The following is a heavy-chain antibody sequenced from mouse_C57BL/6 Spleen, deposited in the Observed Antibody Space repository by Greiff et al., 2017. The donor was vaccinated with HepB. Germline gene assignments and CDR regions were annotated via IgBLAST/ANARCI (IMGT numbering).Heavy chain of an antibody. CDR3: TPRKGVDY. CDR2: IDPENGDT. Sequence: VQLQQSGAELVRPGASVKLSCTASGFNIKDDYMHWVKQRPEQGLEWIGWIDPENGDTEYASKFQGKATITADTSSNTAYLQLSSLTSEDTAVYYCTPRKGVDYWGQGTTLTVSS. V-gene: IGHV14-4*01. CDR1: GFNIKDDY. J-gene: IGHJ2*01.